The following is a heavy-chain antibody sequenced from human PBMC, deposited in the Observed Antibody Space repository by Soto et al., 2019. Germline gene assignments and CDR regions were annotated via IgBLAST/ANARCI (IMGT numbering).Heavy chain of an antibody. Sequence: QVQLVQSGAQVKKPGASVKVSCKASGYTFDNYALHWVRQAPGRRLEWMGWINAGNGSTKYSQSFQGRVTITRDTSASTVHMDLRSLRSEDTAVYYCARVQYSGYDFKLAFDIWGQGTMVTVSS. CDR1: GYTFDNYA. J-gene: IGHJ3*02. CDR3: ARVQYSGYDFKLAFDI. V-gene: IGHV1-3*01. CDR2: INAGNGST. D-gene: IGHD5-12*01.